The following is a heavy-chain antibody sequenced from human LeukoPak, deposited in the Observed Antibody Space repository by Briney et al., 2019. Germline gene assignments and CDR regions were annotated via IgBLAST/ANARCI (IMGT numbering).Heavy chain of an antibody. J-gene: IGHJ6*04. Sequence: GGSLRLTCAASGFTFSSYGMHWVRQAPGKGLEWVAVISYDGSNKYYADSLKGRFTISRDNSKNTLYLQMNSLRAEDTAVYYCAKNAAAADPNYYYYGMDVWGKGTTVTASS. D-gene: IGHD6-13*01. V-gene: IGHV3-30*18. CDR1: GFTFSSYG. CDR3: AKNAAAADPNYYYYGMDV. CDR2: ISYDGSNK.